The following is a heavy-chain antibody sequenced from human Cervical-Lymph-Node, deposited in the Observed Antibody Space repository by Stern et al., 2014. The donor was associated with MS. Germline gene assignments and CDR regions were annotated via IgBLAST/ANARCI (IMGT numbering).Heavy chain of an antibody. V-gene: IGHV1-18*01. CDR2: ISAYNGKT. D-gene: IGHD3-16*01. J-gene: IGHJ6*02. CDR3: ARGGGRSMGL. Sequence: APGQGLEWMGWISAYNGKTNYAQKFQGRVTLTTDTSTSTAYMELRSLGSDDTAVYYCARGGGRSMGLWGQGTTVTVSS.